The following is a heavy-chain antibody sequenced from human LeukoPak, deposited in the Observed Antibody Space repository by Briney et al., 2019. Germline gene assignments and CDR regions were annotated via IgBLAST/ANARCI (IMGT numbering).Heavy chain of an antibody. Sequence: SETLSLTCTVSGGSISSGDYYWSWIRQPPGKGLEWIGYIYYSGSTYYNPSLKSRVTISVDTSKNQFSLKLSSVTAADTAVYYCARVKRLGCSYGDAFDIWGQGTMVTVSS. CDR2: IYYSGST. D-gene: IGHD5-18*01. J-gene: IGHJ3*02. V-gene: IGHV4-30-4*08. CDR3: ARVKRLGCSYGDAFDI. CDR1: GGSISSGDYY.